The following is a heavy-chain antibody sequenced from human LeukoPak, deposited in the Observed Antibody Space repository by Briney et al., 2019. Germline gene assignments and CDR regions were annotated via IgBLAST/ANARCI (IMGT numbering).Heavy chain of an antibody. CDR3: ARGSGERGSGSYLIAY. Sequence: ASVKVSCKASGYTFTGYYMYWVRQAPGQGLEWMGWINPNSGGTNYAQKFQGRVTMTRDTSITTAYMELSRLRSDDTAVYYCARGSGERGSGSYLIAYWGQGTLVTVSS. CDR1: GYTFTGYY. D-gene: IGHD3-10*01. J-gene: IGHJ4*02. V-gene: IGHV1-2*02. CDR2: INPNSGGT.